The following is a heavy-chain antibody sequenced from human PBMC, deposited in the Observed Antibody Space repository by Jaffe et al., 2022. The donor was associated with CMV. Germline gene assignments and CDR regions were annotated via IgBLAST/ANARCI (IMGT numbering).Heavy chain of an antibody. CDR1: GGSISSYY. V-gene: IGHV4-59*01. J-gene: IGHJ4*02. Sequence: QVQLQESGPGLVKPSETLSLTCTVSGGSISSYYWSWIRQPPGKGLEWIGYIYYSGSTNYNPSLKSRVTISVDTSKNQFSLKLSSVTAADTAVYYCARGYDSDYWGQGTLVTVSS. D-gene: IGHD3-22*01. CDR3: ARGYDSDY. CDR2: IYYSGST.